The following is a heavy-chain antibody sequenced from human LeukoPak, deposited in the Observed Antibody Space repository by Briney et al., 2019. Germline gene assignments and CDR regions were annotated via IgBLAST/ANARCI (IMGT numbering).Heavy chain of an antibody. CDR1: GYTFTGYY. J-gene: IGHJ6*02. CDR2: INPNSGGT. D-gene: IGHD6-13*01. CDR3: ARDPLEDSSSWYQLFGYYYYYGMDV. V-gene: IGHV1-2*02. Sequence: ASVKVSCKASGYTFTGYYMHWVPQAPGQGLEWMGWINPNSGGTNYAQKFQGRVTMTRDTSISTAYMELSRLRSDDTAAYYCARDPLEDSSSWYQLFGYYYYYGMDVWGQGTTVTVSS.